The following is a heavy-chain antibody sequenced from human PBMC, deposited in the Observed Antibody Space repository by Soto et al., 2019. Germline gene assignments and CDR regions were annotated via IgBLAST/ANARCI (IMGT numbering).Heavy chain of an antibody. Sequence: VQLVQSGAEVKKPGASVKISCKASGSIFSSYSLHWVRQAPGQGLEWMGIINPSGDGTTYAQKFQGRVTMARDTSTNTVSMELGSLKSEDTAVYYCARPQIGGSDWGDIGMDVWGQGTTVTFSS. J-gene: IGHJ6*02. V-gene: IGHV1-46*01. CDR2: INPSGDGT. CDR3: ARPQIGGSDWGDIGMDV. CDR1: GSIFSSYS. D-gene: IGHD1-26*01.